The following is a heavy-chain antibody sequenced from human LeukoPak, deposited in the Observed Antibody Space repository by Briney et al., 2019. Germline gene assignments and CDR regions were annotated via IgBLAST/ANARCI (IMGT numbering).Heavy chain of an antibody. CDR2: FYLGDSQT. D-gene: IGHD1-26*01. J-gene: IGHJ4*02. Sequence: GESLQISCKGSGYIFTSSWIGWVRQMPGEGLEWMGIFYLGDSQTRYSPSFQGQVTISADKSISTAYLQWSSLKASDTAMYYCASTYNGNYRWDYWGQGTLVTVSS. CDR3: ASTYNGNYRWDY. V-gene: IGHV5-51*01. CDR1: GYIFTSSW.